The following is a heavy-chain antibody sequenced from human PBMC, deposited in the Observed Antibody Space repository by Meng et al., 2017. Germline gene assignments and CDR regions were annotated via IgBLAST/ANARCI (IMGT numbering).Heavy chain of an antibody. V-gene: IGHV1-2*06. J-gene: IGHJ4*02. CDR2: INPKSGDT. CDR3: ARDEDISAAGKLFGDY. CDR1: GYNFPDYY. D-gene: IGHD6-25*01. Sequence: VQRVQSGAEVKKPGASVKVSCKPSGYNFPDYYIHWVRRAPGQGLEWMGRINPKSGDTHYAQKFQARVTMTGDTSISTAYMELSGLRSDDTAMYYCARDEDISAAGKLFGDYWGQGTLVTASS.